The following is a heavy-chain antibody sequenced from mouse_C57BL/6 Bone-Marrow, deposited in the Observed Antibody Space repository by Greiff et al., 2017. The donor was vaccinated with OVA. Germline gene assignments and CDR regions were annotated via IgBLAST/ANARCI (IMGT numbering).Heavy chain of an antibody. Sequence: VKLVESGPGLVAPSQSLSITCTVSGFSLTSYAISWVRQPPGKGLEWLGVIWTGGGTNYNSALKSRLSISKDNSKSQVFLKMNSLQTDDTARYYCARAIYYYGSSYVWYFDVWGTGTTVTVSS. J-gene: IGHJ1*03. V-gene: IGHV2-9-1*01. CDR1: GFSLTSYA. D-gene: IGHD1-1*01. CDR3: ARAIYYYGSSYVWYFDV. CDR2: IWTGGGT.